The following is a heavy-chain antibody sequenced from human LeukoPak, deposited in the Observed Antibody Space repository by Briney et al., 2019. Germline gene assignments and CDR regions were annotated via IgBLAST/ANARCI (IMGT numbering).Heavy chain of an antibody. CDR2: IYYSGST. Sequence: SETLSLTCTVSGGSISSYYWSWIRQPPGKGLEWIGYIYYSGSTNYNPSLKSRVTISVDTSKNQFSLKLSSVTAADTAVYYCARVVRVQHYYDSSGYYRYFDYWGQGTLVTVSS. CDR3: ARVVRVQHYYDSSGYYRYFDY. CDR1: GGSISSYY. J-gene: IGHJ4*02. V-gene: IGHV4-59*01. D-gene: IGHD3-22*01.